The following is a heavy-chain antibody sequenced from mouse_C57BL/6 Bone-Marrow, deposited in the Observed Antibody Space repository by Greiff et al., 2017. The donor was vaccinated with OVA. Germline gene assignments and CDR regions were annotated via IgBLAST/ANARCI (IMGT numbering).Heavy chain of an antibody. Sequence: VQLQQSGAELVRPGASVKLSCTASGFNIKDYYMHWVKQRPEQGLEWIGRIDPEDGDTEYAPEFQGKATMTADTSSNTAYLQLSSLTSEDTAVYYCTTFYYYRYAMDYWGQGTSVTVSS. J-gene: IGHJ4*01. CDR3: TTFYYYRYAMDY. CDR2: IDPEDGDT. V-gene: IGHV14-1*01. CDR1: GFNIKDYY. D-gene: IGHD1-1*01.